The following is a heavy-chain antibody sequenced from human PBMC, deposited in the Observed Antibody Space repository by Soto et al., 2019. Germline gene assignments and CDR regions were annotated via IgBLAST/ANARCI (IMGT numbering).Heavy chain of an antibody. J-gene: IGHJ6*02. V-gene: IGHV3-21*01. CDR1: GFTFSSYS. CDR2: ISSSSSYI. CDR3: ARAGLDTAMVRVVWYYYGMDV. Sequence: VQLVESGGGLVQPGGSLRLSCAASGFTFSSYSMNWVRQAPGKGLEWVSSISSSSSYIYYADSVKGRFTISRDNAKNSLYLQMNSLRAEDTAVYYCARAGLDTAMVRVVWYYYGMDVWGQGTTVTVSS. D-gene: IGHD5-18*01.